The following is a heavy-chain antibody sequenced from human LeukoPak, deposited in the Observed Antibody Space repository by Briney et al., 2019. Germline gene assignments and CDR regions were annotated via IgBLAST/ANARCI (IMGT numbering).Heavy chain of an antibody. CDR1: GFTFSSYG. J-gene: IGHJ4*02. V-gene: IGHV3-33*01. CDR2: IWYDGSNK. D-gene: IGHD3-16*01. CDR3: ARGFVSGSEGSY. Sequence: GGSLRLSCAASGFTFSSYGMPWVRQTPGKGLEWVAVIWYDGSNKYYADSVKGRFTISRDNSKNTLYLQMNSLRAEDTAVYYCARGFVSGSEGSYWGQGTLVTVSS.